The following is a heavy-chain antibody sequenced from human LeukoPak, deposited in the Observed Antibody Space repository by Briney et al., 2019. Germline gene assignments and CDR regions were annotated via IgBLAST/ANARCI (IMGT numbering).Heavy chain of an antibody. CDR1: GGSISSGDYY. J-gene: IGHJ6*02. Sequence: PSETLSLTCTVSGGSISSGDYYWSWIRQPPGKGLEWIGYIYYSGSTYYNPSLKSRVTISVDTSKNQFSLKLSSVTAADTAVYYCARGSTIFGVVPRGAYYYGMDVWGQGTTVTVSS. CDR2: IYYSGST. CDR3: ARGSTIFGVVPRGAYYYGMDV. D-gene: IGHD3-3*01. V-gene: IGHV4-30-4*01.